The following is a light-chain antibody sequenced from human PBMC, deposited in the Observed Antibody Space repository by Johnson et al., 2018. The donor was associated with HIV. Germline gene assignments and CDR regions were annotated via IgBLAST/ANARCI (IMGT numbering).Light chain of an antibody. V-gene: IGLV1-51*01. CDR1: SSNIGNNS. CDR3: GTWDISLSAGGV. J-gene: IGLJ1*01. Sequence: QSVLTQPPSVSAAPGQKVTISCSGSSSNIGNNSVSWYQQVPGTAPKLLIYDNNKRPSGIPDRFSGSKSGTSATLGITGLQTGDEADYYCGTWDISLSAGGVFRSGTKVTVL. CDR2: DNN.